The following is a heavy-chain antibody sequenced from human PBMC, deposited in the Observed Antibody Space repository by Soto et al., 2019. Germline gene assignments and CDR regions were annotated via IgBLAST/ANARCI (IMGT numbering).Heavy chain of an antibody. V-gene: IGHV4-39*01. CDR3: ARTANWLDP. CDR2: SHYSGSA. Sequence: QLQLQESGPGLVKASETLSLTCTVSGGSISSSSYHWGWIRQPPGKGLEWIGNSHYSGSADYNPSLKSRVTISVDTSKNQVSLKLSSVTAADTAVYYCARTANWLDPWGQGTLVTVSS. J-gene: IGHJ5*02. CDR1: GGSISSSSYH.